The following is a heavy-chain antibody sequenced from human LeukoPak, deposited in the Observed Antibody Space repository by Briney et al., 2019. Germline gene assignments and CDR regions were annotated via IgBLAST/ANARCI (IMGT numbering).Heavy chain of an antibody. CDR2: IGGSGGST. CDR3: AGRGYSSSWTLYYYYGMDV. Sequence: PGGSLRLSCGASGFTFSSYAMSWVRQAPGKGLEWVSAIGGSGGSTYYADSVKGRFTISRDNSKNTLYLQMNSLRAEDTAVYYCAGRGYSSSWTLYYYYGMDVWGQGTTVTVSS. V-gene: IGHV3-23*01. D-gene: IGHD6-13*01. J-gene: IGHJ6*02. CDR1: GFTFSSYA.